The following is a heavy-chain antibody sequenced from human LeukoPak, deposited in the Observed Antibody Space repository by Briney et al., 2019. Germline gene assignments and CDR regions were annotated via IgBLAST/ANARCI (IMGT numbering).Heavy chain of an antibody. CDR3: AKDAPSNSSSWSGPFDY. CDR1: GFTFSHYG. V-gene: IGHV3-30*18. CDR2: TSSDGSNE. J-gene: IGHJ4*02. D-gene: IGHD6-13*01. Sequence: GGSLRLSCVASGFTFSHYGIHWVRQAPGKGLEWVAVTSSDGSNENYADPVKGRFTISRDNSKNTVYLQMNSLRTEDTAVYYCAKDAPSNSSSWSGPFDYWGQGTLVTVSS.